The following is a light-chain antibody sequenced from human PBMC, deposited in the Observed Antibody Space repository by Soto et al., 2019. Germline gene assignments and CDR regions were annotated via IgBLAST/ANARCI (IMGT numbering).Light chain of an antibody. J-gene: IGKJ2*01. CDR2: WAS. CDR3: QQYYSTPYT. CDR1: QSVLYSSNNNNY. V-gene: IGKV4-1*01. Sequence: IVMTQSPDSLALSLGERATINCKSRQSVLYSSNNNNYLAWYRQKPGQPPKLLIYWASTRESGVPDRFSGSGSGTDFTLTISSLQAEDVAVYYCQQYYSTPYTFGQGTKLEIK.